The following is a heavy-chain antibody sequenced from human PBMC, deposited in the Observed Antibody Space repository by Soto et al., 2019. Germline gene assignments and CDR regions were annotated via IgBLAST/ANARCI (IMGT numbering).Heavy chain of an antibody. Sequence: QVQLQESGPGLVKPSGTLSLTCAVSGDSINNYNWWSWVRQSPGKGLEWIGEIYHNGTTIYTPSLKSRVSISVYKSKNPLSLKLGSVTAADTAVYYSARTMIRDRYCQHWGQGTLVTVSS. D-gene: IGHD3-22*01. CDR3: ARTMIRDRYCQH. J-gene: IGHJ1*01. CDR2: IYHNGTT. V-gene: IGHV4-4*02. CDR1: GDSINNYNW.